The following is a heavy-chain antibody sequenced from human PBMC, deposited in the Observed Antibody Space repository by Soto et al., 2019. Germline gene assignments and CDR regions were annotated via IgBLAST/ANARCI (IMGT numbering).Heavy chain of an antibody. D-gene: IGHD5-12*01. CDR3: ARDLRWTGGWFVP. V-gene: IGHV3-7*04. J-gene: IGHJ5*02. Sequence: QLVESGGGLFQPGASLRLSCAASGFIFSSYRMGWVRQAPGKGLEWVANIKEDGSDQHYVDSVRGGFTISRDNAQNLLYIQMDSLRAVDTAVYFCARDLRWTGGWFVPWGRGTLVTVSS. CDR1: GFIFSSYR. CDR2: IKEDGSDQ.